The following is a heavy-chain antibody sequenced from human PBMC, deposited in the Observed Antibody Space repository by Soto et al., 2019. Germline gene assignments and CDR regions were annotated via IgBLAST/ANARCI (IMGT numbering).Heavy chain of an antibody. CDR1: GGSISSSSYY. CDR2: ISGSGGST. Sequence: ETLSLTCTVSGGSISSSSYYWGWIRQPPGKGMEWVSVISGSGGSTHYADSVKGRSTISRDNSKNTLHLQVNSLRGEDTAVYYCAKEADISGYYPDYWGQGTQVTVSS. V-gene: IGHV3-23*01. J-gene: IGHJ4*02. CDR3: AKEADISGYYPDY. D-gene: IGHD3-22*01.